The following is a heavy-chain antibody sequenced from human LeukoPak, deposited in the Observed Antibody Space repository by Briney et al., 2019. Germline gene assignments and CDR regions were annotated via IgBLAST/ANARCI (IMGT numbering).Heavy chain of an antibody. V-gene: IGHV5-51*01. CDR1: GYSFTSNY. Sequence: GESLKISCQGSGYSFTSNYIGWVRQIPAEGLEWMGIIYPGDSSTRYSPSFEGQVTISADKSTSTAYLEWSSLKASDTAMYYCAVRSVRYFESWGQGALVTVSP. CDR3: AVRSVRYFES. CDR2: IYPGDSST. D-gene: IGHD3-9*01. J-gene: IGHJ4*02.